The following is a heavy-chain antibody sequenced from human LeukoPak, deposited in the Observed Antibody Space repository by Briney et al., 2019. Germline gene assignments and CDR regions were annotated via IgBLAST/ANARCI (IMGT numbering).Heavy chain of an antibody. CDR3: ARDLWNFYDDSGYNRDFDS. D-gene: IGHD3-22*01. Sequence: ASVKVSCKATSCIGYLRQAPGQGLAGRGWRGSYRGDTYYAQKFQGTITVTTDTSTSTVYMELRNLRSDDTAVYYCARDLWNFYDDSGYNRDFDSWGQGTLVTVSS. V-gene: IGHV1-18*01. CDR1: TSC. J-gene: IGHJ5*01. CDR2: RGSYRGDT.